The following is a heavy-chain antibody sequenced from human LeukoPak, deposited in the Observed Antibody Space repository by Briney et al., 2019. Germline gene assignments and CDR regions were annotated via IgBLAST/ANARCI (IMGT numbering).Heavy chain of an antibody. Sequence: PSETLSLTCTVSGGSISSGGYYWSWIRQHPGKGLEWIGYIYYSGSTYYNPSLKSRVTISVDTSKNQFSLKLSSVTAADTAVYYCAKDPPGQLWLFDYWGQGTLVTVSS. CDR2: IYYSGST. CDR3: AKDPPGQLWLFDY. J-gene: IGHJ4*02. CDR1: GGSISSGGYY. D-gene: IGHD3-16*01. V-gene: IGHV4-31*03.